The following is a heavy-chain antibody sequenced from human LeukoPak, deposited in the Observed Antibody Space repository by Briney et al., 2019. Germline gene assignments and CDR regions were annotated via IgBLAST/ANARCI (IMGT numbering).Heavy chain of an antibody. CDR1: GGSISSGGYY. Sequence: PSQTLSLTCTVSGGSISSGGYYWSWIRQPPGKGLEWIGYIYHSGSTYYNPSLKSRVTISVDRSKNQFSLKLSSVTAADTAVYYCARGVVPAANSHWGEDYWGQGTLVTVSS. CDR2: IYHSGST. J-gene: IGHJ4*02. V-gene: IGHV4-30-2*01. D-gene: IGHD2-2*01. CDR3: ARGVVPAANSHWGEDY.